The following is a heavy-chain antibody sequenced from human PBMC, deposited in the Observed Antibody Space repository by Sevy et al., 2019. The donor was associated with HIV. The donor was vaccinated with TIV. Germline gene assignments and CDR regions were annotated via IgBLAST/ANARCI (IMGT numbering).Heavy chain of an antibody. CDR3: AKSNWRGAGPYRRTHPP. V-gene: IGHV4-34*01. J-gene: IGHJ5*02. CDR2: ISHSGTT. CDR1: NESFTDYY. Sequence: SETLSLTCRVYNESFTDYYWGWIRQPPQKGLEWIGEISHSGTTTYNPSLKGRVSISLDRSKNQFSLELTSMTAADTAVYYCAKSNWRGAGPYRRTHPPWGQGTLVTVSS. D-gene: IGHD3-3*01.